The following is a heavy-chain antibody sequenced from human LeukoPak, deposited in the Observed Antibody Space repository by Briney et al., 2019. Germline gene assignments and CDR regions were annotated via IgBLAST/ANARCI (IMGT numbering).Heavy chain of an antibody. Sequence: SETLSLTCAVYGGSFSGYYWSWIRQPPGKGLEWIGEINHSGSTNYNPSLKSRVTISVDTSKNQFSLKLSSVTAADTAVYYCARVKGVRRGKYYDSSGFFDYWGQGTLVTVSS. CDR3: ARVKGVRRGKYYDSSGFFDY. J-gene: IGHJ4*02. CDR1: GGSFSGYY. D-gene: IGHD3-22*01. V-gene: IGHV4-34*09. CDR2: INHSGST.